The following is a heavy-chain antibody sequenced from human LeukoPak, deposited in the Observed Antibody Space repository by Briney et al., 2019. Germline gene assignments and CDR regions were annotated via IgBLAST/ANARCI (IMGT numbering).Heavy chain of an antibody. J-gene: IGHJ5*02. CDR1: GGSISSHF. Sequence: SETLSLTCTVSGGSISSHFWSWIRQPPGMGLEWVGYAYYSGSTNYNPSLKSRVTISLDTSKNQFSLRLSSVTAADTAVYYCARLQYCSGTSCYWFDPWGQGTLVTVSS. D-gene: IGHD2-2*01. CDR2: AYYSGST. V-gene: IGHV4-59*11. CDR3: ARLQYCSGTSCYWFDP.